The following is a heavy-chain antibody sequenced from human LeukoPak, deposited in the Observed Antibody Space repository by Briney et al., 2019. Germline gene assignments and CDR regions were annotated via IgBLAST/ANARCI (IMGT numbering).Heavy chain of an antibody. CDR3: ARVGASSSPYYYYYMDV. Sequence: GGSLRLSCAASGFTFSSYTMNWVRQAPGKGLEWVSSIHEGGGYIYYADSVKGRFTISRDNAEKSLYLQMDSLRAEDTAVYYCARVGASSSPYYYYYMDVWGKGTTVTVSS. J-gene: IGHJ6*03. CDR1: GFTFSSYT. D-gene: IGHD6-6*01. CDR2: IHEGGGYI. V-gene: IGHV3-21*04.